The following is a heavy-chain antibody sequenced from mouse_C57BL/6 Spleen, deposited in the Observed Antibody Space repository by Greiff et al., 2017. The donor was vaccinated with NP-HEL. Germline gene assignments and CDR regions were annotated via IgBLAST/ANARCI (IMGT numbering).Heavy chain of an antibody. Sequence: VKLQQPGAELVMPGASVKLSCKASGYTFTSYWMHWVKQRPGQGLEWIGEIDPSDSYTNYNQKFKGKSTLTVDKSSSTAYMQLSSLTSEDSAVYYCAKFNYYGSSYDYYAMDYWGQGTSVTVSS. D-gene: IGHD1-1*01. J-gene: IGHJ4*01. CDR1: GYTFTSYW. CDR3: AKFNYYGSSYDYYAMDY. CDR2: IDPSDSYT. V-gene: IGHV1-69*01.